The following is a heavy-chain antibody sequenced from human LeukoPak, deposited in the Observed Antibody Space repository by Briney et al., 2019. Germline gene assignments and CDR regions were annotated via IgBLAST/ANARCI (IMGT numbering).Heavy chain of an antibody. J-gene: IGHJ4*02. V-gene: IGHV3-11*01. Sequence: PGGSLRLSCAASGFTFSDYYMSWIRQAPGKGLEWVSYISSSGSTIYYADSVKGRFTISRDNAKNSLYLQMNSLRAEDTAVYYCARWRYYYDSSGYYADYWGQGTLVTVSS. CDR1: GFTFSDYY. D-gene: IGHD3-22*01. CDR3: ARWRYYYDSSGYYADY. CDR2: ISSSGSTI.